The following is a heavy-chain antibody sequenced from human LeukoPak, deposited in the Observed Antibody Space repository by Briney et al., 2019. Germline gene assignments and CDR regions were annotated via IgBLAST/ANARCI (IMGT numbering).Heavy chain of an antibody. CDR2: IYYSGST. D-gene: IGHD1-1*01. CDR3: ASELERRGYFDY. J-gene: IGHJ4*02. Sequence: SETLSLTCTVSGGSISTGGYYWSWIRQHPGKGLEWIGYIYYSGSTYYNPSLKSRVTISVDTSKNQFSLKLSSVTAADTAVYYCASELERRGYFDYWGQGTLVTVSS. V-gene: IGHV4-31*03. CDR1: GGSISTGGYY.